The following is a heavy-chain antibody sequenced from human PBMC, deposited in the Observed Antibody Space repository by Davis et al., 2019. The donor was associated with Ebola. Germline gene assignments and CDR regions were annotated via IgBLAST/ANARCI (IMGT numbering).Heavy chain of an antibody. CDR3: TSASGSYDY. CDR1: GFTFSGSA. V-gene: IGHV3-73*01. CDR2: IRSKANSYAT. J-gene: IGHJ4*02. D-gene: IGHD1-26*01. Sequence: GESLKISCAASGFTFSGSAMHWVRQASGKGLEWVGRIRSKANSYATAYAASVKGRFTLSRDDSKNTAYLQMNSLKTEDTAVYYCTSASGSYDYWGQGTLVTVSS.